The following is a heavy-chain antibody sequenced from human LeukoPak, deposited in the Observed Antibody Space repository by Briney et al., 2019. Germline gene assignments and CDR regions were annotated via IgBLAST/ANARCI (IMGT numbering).Heavy chain of an antibody. V-gene: IGHV3-49*03. Sequence: GGSLRLSCTGSGFTFGDYAMTWFRQAPGKGPEWVGFIRSKAFGGATEHAASVKGRFTISRDDSKGIAYLQMNGLKTEDTGVYYCTRDPGRYTGGQYPFDYWGRGTLVTVSS. D-gene: IGHD2-8*02. CDR3: TRDPGRYTGGQYPFDY. CDR2: IRSKAFGGAT. J-gene: IGHJ4*02. CDR1: GFTFGDYA.